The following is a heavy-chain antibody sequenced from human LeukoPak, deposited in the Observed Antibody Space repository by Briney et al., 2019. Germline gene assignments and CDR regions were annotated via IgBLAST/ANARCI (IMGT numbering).Heavy chain of an antibody. V-gene: IGHV4-59*08. D-gene: IGHD2-8*01. J-gene: IGHJ4*02. CDR1: VASISSYY. CDR3: ARHAPRGVYYFDY. CDR2: IYYSGRT. Sequence: SETLSLTCTVSVASISSYYCTWIRQPPGKGLEWIGDIYYSGRTNYNPSLKSRVTISVDTSKNQFSLKLSSVTAADTAVYYCARHAPRGVYYFDYWGQGTLVTVSS.